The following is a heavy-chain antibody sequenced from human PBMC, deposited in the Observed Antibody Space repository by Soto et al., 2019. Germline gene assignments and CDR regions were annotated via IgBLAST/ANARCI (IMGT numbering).Heavy chain of an antibody. V-gene: IGHV4-59*01. Sequence: QVQLQESGPGLVKPSETLSLTCTVSGGSISSYYWSWIRQPPGKGLEWIGYIFYNGTTKYNPSLESRYTMSVDTSTCKCSLKLSSVPAAVTVVYFWARELIRVDRGYGGQGTLVTVSS. CDR1: GGSISSYY. CDR3: ARELIRVDRGY. J-gene: IGHJ4*02. CDR2: IFYNGTT.